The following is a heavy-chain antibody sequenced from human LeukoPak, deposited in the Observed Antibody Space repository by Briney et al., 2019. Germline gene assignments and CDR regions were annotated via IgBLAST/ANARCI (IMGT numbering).Heavy chain of an antibody. V-gene: IGHV3-23*01. J-gene: IGHJ4*02. CDR3: ANGLWLQWGDY. CDR1: GFTFSSYA. D-gene: IGHD5-18*01. Sequence: GGSLRLSCAASGFTFSSYAMTWVRQAPGKGLEWVPSITTSGSIYYADSVKGRFTISRDNSKTTLYLQMNSLRAEDTAVYYCANGLWLQWGDYWGQGTLVTVSS. CDR2: ITTSGSI.